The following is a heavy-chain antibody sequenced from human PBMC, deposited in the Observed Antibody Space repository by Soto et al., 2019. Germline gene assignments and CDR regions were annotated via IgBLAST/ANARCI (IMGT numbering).Heavy chain of an antibody. Sequence: GGSLRLSCAASGFTFSSYAMSWVRQAPGKGLEWVSAISGSGGSTYYADSVKGRFTISRDNSKNTLYLQMNSLRAEDTVVYYCAKDGVSTIFGGGDDAFDIWGQGTMVTVSS. J-gene: IGHJ3*02. CDR3: AKDGVSTIFGGGDDAFDI. D-gene: IGHD3-3*01. V-gene: IGHV3-23*01. CDR2: ISGSGGST. CDR1: GFTFSSYA.